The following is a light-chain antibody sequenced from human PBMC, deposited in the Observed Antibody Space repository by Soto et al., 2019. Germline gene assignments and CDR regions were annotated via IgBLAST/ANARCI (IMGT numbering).Light chain of an antibody. CDR1: SSNIGSNT. CDR2: SNN. CDR3: AAWDDSLKGPL. Sequence: QSVLTQPPSASGTPGQRVTISCSGSSSNIGSNTVNWYKQLPGTAPKLLIYSNNQRPSGVPDRSSGSKSGTSASLAISGLQSEDAADYYCAAWDDSLKGPLFGGGTKLTVL. V-gene: IGLV1-44*01. J-gene: IGLJ2*01.